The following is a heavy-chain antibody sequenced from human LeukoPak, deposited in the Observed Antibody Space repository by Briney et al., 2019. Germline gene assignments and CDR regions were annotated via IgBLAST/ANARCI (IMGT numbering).Heavy chain of an antibody. D-gene: IGHD3-10*02. V-gene: IGHV3-74*01. Sequence: GGSLRLSCAASGFTFSSNWMHWVRQAPGRGLVWVPRINNDGRSTSYADSVKGRFTISRDNAKNTLYLQMNSLRAEDTAVYYCAELGITMIGGVWGKGTTVTISS. CDR3: AELGITMIGGV. CDR2: INNDGRST. J-gene: IGHJ6*04. CDR1: GFTFSSNW.